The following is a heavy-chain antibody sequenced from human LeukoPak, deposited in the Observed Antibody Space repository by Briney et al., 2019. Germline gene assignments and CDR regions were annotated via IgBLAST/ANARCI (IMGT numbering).Heavy chain of an antibody. CDR2: IYPGESDI. D-gene: IGHD3-22*01. J-gene: IGHJ4*02. CDR1: GYSFTSYW. CDR3: ARHAYHDDNSDYYFGY. Sequence: GESLKISCKGFGYSFTSYWIGWVRQMPGKGLEWVGLIYPGESDIRYSPSFQGQVTISADKSISTAYLQWSSLKASDTAMYCCARHAYHDDNSDYYFGYWGQGTLVTVSS. V-gene: IGHV5-51*01.